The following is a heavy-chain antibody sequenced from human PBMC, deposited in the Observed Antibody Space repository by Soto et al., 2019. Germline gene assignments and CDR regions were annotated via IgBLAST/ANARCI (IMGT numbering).Heavy chain of an antibody. Sequence: PSETLSLTCTVSGGSISSYYWSWIRQPPGKGLEWIGYIYYSGSTNYNPSLKSRVTISVDTSKNQFSLKLSSVTAADTAVYYCARVVGWYDYYYYGMDVWGQGPMVTVSS. CDR2: IYYSGST. V-gene: IGHV4-59*01. D-gene: IGHD6-19*01. J-gene: IGHJ6*02. CDR3: ARVVGWYDYYYYGMDV. CDR1: GGSISSYY.